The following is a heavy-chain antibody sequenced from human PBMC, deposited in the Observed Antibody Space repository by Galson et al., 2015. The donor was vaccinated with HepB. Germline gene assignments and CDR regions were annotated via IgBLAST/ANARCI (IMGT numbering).Heavy chain of an antibody. Sequence: SLRLSCAPSGFTFNTYGMHWVRQAPGKGLEWVAFIWYDGSNMYYADSVKGRFIISRDNSKNTLYLQMNSLRADDTAVYFCARGNGYIYGYPFDYWGQGTPVTVSS. J-gene: IGHJ4*02. CDR2: IWYDGSNM. D-gene: IGHD5-18*01. CDR1: GFTFNTYG. V-gene: IGHV3-33*01. CDR3: ARGNGYIYGYPFDY.